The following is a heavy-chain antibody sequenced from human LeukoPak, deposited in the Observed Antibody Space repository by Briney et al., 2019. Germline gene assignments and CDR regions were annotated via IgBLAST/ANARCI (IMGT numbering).Heavy chain of an antibody. Sequence: GGSLRLSCAASGFTFSSYGMHWVRQAPGKGLEWVAVISYDGSNKYYADSVKGRFTISRDNSKSTLYLQMNSLRAEDTAVYYCAKDEDYYDSSGPNPIDYWGQGTLVTVSS. CDR1: GFTFSSYG. CDR2: ISYDGSNK. V-gene: IGHV3-30*18. CDR3: AKDEDYYDSSGPNPIDY. D-gene: IGHD3-22*01. J-gene: IGHJ4*02.